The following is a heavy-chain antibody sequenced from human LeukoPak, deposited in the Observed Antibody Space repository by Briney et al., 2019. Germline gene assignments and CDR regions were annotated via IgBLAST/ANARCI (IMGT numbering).Heavy chain of an antibody. Sequence: GGSLRLSCAASGFTFSTYGMNWVRQAPGKGLEWISAISGSGGNTYYADSVKGRFTISRDNSKNTLYLQMNSLRAEDTAVYYCARAWVRDYMDVWGKGTTVTISS. CDR3: ARAWVRDYMDV. J-gene: IGHJ6*03. CDR2: ISGSGGNT. V-gene: IGHV3-23*01. CDR1: GFTFSTYG.